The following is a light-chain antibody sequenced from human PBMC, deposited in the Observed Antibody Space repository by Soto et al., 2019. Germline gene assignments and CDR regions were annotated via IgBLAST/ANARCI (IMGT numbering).Light chain of an antibody. CDR2: DNN. V-gene: IGLV1-51*01. CDR1: NSNIGSDY. J-gene: IGLJ2*01. CDR3: GTWDLSLSAGV. Sequence: QSVLTQPPSVSAAPGQKVTISCSGSNSNIGSDYVSWYQQLPGTAPKLLIYDNNKRPSGIPDRFSGSKSGTSATLGITGVQTGDEAAYYCGTWDLSLSAGVFGGGTKLTVL.